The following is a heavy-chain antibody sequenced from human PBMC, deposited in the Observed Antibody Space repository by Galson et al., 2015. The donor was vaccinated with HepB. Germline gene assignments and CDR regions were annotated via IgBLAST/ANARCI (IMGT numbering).Heavy chain of an antibody. CDR3: ARDYWGLGDH. Sequence: SLRLSCAASGFTFSSYKMDWVHQVPGKGLVWVSRINSDDSSTSYADSVKGRFTISRDNAKNTLYLQMSSLRAEDTAIYYCARDYWGLGDHWGQGTLVTVSS. D-gene: IGHD7-27*01. J-gene: IGHJ4*02. CDR1: GFTFSSYK. CDR2: INSDDSST. V-gene: IGHV3-74*01.